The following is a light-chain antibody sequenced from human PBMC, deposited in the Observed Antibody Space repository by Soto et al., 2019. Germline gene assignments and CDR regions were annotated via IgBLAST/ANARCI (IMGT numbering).Light chain of an antibody. J-gene: IGLJ1*01. Sequence: QSALPQPASGSGSPGQSITISCTGTSSDVGGYNYVSWYQQHPGKAPKLMIYDVSNRPSGVSNRFSGSKSGNTAALTISGLQAEDEADYYCSSYTSSSTNVVGTGTKLTVL. CDR2: DVS. CDR3: SSYTSSSTNV. CDR1: SSDVGGYNY. V-gene: IGLV2-14*01.